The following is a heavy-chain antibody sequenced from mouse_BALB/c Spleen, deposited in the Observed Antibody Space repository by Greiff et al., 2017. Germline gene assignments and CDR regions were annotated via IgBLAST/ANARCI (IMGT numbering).Heavy chain of an antibody. V-gene: IGHV2-9*02. J-gene: IGHJ3*01. CDR2: IWAGGST. CDR3: ARDYGYAMDY. CDR1: GFSLTSYG. D-gene: IGHD1-2*01. Sequence: VKLQESGPGLVAPSQSLSITCTVSGFSLTSYGVHWVRQPPGKGLEWLGVIWAGGSTNYNSALMSRLSISKDNSKSQVFLKMNSLQTDDTAMYYCARDYGYAMDYWGQGTLVTVSA.